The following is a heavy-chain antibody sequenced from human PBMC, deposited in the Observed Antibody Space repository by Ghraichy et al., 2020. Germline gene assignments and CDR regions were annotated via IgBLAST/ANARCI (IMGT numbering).Heavy chain of an antibody. CDR3: AKESRSYRMGAFDI. J-gene: IGHJ3*02. Sequence: GESLNISCAASGFTFSSFAMSWVRQAPGKGLEWVSYISGSGGGTYYADSAKGRFTISRDNSKNTLYLQMNSLRAEDTAVYHCAKESRSYRMGAFDIWGQGTMVTVSS. CDR1: GFTFSSFA. CDR2: ISGSGGGT. D-gene: IGHD1-26*01. V-gene: IGHV3-23*01.